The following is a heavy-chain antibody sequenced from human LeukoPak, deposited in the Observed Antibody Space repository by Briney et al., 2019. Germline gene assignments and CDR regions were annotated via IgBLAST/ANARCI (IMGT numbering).Heavy chain of an antibody. CDR2: IISSSSYI. J-gene: IGHJ6*02. D-gene: IGHD6-13*01. Sequence: GGSLRLSCAPSGFTLSSYTMKWVRQAPGKGLEWVSSIISSSSYIYYADSVKGRFTISRDNAKNSLYLQMNSLRVEDTAVYYCARVGDIATAGTYCYAMDVWGQGPTVTVSS. CDR3: ARVGDIATAGTYCYAMDV. CDR1: GFTLSSYT. V-gene: IGHV3-21*01.